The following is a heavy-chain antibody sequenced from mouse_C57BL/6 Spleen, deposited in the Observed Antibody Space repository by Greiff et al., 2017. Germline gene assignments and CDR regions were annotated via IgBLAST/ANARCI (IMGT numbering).Heavy chain of an antibody. V-gene: IGHV1-69*01. Sequence: QVQLQQPGAELVMPGASVKLSCKASGYSFTSYWMHWVKQRPGQGLEWIGEIDPSDSYTNYNQKFKGKSTLTVDKSSSTAYMQLSSLTSEDSAVYYCASLTGFAYWGQGTLVTVSA. CDR1: GYSFTSYW. CDR2: IDPSDSYT. J-gene: IGHJ3*01. D-gene: IGHD4-1*01. CDR3: ASLTGFAY.